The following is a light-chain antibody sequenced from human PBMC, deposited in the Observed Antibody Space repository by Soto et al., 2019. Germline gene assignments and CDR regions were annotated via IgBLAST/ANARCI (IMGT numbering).Light chain of an antibody. CDR3: LQYDSYPVT. Sequence: DNQMTQSPSSLSASVGDRVTIACRAGHDIRSDLGWYQQKPGRAPKRLIYAASSLQSGVPSRFNGSGSGTEFTLTINSLQPEDIATYYCLQYDSYPVTFGQGTRLEIK. J-gene: IGKJ5*01. CDR1: HDIRSD. V-gene: IGKV1-17*01. CDR2: AAS.